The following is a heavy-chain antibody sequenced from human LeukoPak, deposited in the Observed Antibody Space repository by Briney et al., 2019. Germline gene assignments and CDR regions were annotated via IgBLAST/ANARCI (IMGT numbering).Heavy chain of an antibody. CDR2: ISWNSGSI. CDR1: GFTFDDYA. J-gene: IGHJ4*02. Sequence: GRSLRLSCAASGFTFDDYAMHWVRQAPGKGLEWVSGISWNSGSIGYADSVKGRFTISRDNAKNSLYLQMNSLRAEDTALYYCASSVGRGYSYGYFDYWGQGTLVTVSS. V-gene: IGHV3-9*01. CDR3: ASSVGRGYSYGYFDY. D-gene: IGHD5-18*01.